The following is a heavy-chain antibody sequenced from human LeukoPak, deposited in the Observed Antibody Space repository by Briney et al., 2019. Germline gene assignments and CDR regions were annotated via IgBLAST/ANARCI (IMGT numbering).Heavy chain of an antibody. CDR3: TREEYCGGDCYSGGDWFDP. CDR2: IRSKANSYAT. V-gene: IGHV3-73*01. Sequence: PGGSLRLSCAASGFTFSGSAMHWVRQASGEGLEWVGRIRSKANSYATAYAASVKGRFTISRDDSKNTAYLQMNSLKTEDTAVYYCTREEYCGGDCYSGGDWFDPWGQGTLVTVSS. D-gene: IGHD2-21*02. CDR1: GFTFSGSA. J-gene: IGHJ5*02.